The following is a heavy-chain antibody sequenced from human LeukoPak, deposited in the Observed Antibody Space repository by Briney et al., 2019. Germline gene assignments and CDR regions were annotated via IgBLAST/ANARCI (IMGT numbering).Heavy chain of an antibody. CDR2: ISISSSYI. CDR3: ASPPPGSYYNFDY. CDR1: GFTFSSNS. J-gene: IGHJ4*02. Sequence: PGGSLRLSCAASGFTFSSNSMNWVRQAPGEGLEWVSSISISSSYIYYADSVKGRFTISRDNAKNSLYLQMNSLRAEDTAVYYCASPPPGSYYNFDYWGQGTLVTVSS. V-gene: IGHV3-21*01. D-gene: IGHD3-10*01.